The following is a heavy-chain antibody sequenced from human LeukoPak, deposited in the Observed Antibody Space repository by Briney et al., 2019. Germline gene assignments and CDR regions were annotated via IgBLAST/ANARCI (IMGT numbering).Heavy chain of an antibody. V-gene: IGHV3-30*17. CDR3: TYYYDSGSSGPHYFDN. Sequence: GGSLRLSCAASRFTFSNYAMHWVRQAPGKGLEWVSLISSGGTYEYYADSVKGRFTISRDNSKNTLYLQLNSLRAEDTAVYYSTYYYDSGSSGPHYFDNWGQGTLVTVSS. CDR2: ISSGGTYE. J-gene: IGHJ4*02. CDR1: RFTFSNYA. D-gene: IGHD3-10*01.